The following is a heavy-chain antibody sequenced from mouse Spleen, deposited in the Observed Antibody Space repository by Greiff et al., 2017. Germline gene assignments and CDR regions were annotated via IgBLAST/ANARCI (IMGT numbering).Heavy chain of an antibody. CDR2: IYPRSGNT. V-gene: IGHV1-81*01. J-gene: IGHJ1*01. Sequence: VQLRESGAELARPGASVKLSCKASGYTFTSYGISWVKQRTGQGLEWIGEIYPRSGNTYYNEKFKGKATLTADKSSSTAYMELRSLTSEDSAVYFCARGELTGTGWYFDVWGAGTTVTVSS. CDR1: GYTFTSYG. CDR3: ARGELTGTGWYFDV. D-gene: IGHD4-1*01.